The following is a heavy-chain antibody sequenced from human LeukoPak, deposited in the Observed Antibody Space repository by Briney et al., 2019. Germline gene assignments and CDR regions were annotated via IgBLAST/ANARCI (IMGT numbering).Heavy chain of an antibody. CDR3: ASGDYDILTGYENWFDP. CDR2: IYTSGST. Sequence: SETLSLTCTVSGGSISSYYWSWIRQPAGKGLEWIGRIYTSGSTNYNPSLKSRVTMSVDTSKNQFSLKLSSVTAADTAVYYCASGDYDILTGYENWFDPWGQGTLVTVSS. CDR1: GGSISSYY. J-gene: IGHJ5*02. D-gene: IGHD3-9*01. V-gene: IGHV4-4*07.